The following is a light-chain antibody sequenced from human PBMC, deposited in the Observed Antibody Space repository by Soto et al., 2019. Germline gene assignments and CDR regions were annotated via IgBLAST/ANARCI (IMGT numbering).Light chain of an antibody. J-gene: IGLJ1*01. CDR2: EAI. CDR3: CSYEGSTTFYV. CDR1: SSDVGSYEF. Sequence: QSLLPEPASVSGSPGKSITVSCTGTSSDVGSYEFVSWYQQHPGKAPKLIIYEAIKRPSGVSNRFSGTKSGNKASLTISGLQAEDEAEYYCCSYEGSTTFYVFGSGTKVTVL. V-gene: IGLV2-23*01.